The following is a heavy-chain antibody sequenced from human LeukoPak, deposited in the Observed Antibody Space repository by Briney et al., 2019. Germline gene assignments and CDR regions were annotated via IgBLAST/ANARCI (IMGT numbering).Heavy chain of an antibody. Sequence: SETLSLTCAVDGWSFSGYYWSWIRQPPGKGLEWIGEINHSGNTNYNPSLKSRVTISVDTSKNQFSLKLSSVTAADTAVYYCASTYSGILFDIWGQGTMVTVSS. CDR2: INHSGNT. J-gene: IGHJ3*02. CDR3: ASTYSGILFDI. CDR1: GWSFSGYY. D-gene: IGHD1-26*01. V-gene: IGHV4-34*01.